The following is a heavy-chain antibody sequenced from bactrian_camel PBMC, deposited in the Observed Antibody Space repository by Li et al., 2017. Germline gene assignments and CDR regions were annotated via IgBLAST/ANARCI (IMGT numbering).Heavy chain of an antibody. Sequence: DVQLVESGGGSVEAGGSLTLTCVASGYTYNGYCMGWFRQAPGKEREGVATIYVGAGNTEYADSLRGRFTISQDKAKNEVYLQMNNLQPEDTAMYYCAGASWVPPGSRLAPLRYFNRGQGTQVTVS. CDR2: IYVGAGNT. CDR3: AGASWVPPGSRLAPLRYFN. D-gene: IGHD1*01. V-gene: IGHV3S31*01. J-gene: IGHJ4*01. CDR1: GYTYNGYC.